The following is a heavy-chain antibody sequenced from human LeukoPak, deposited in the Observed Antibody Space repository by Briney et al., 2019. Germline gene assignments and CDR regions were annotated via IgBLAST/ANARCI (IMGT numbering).Heavy chain of an antibody. Sequence: ASVKLSCKASGYTFTDYYMNWVRQAPGQGLEWMGWIHPNSGGTNYAQKFQGRATMTRDTSISTAYMELSRLTFDDTAVYYCGRKSASRKTSEFDYWGQGTLVTVSS. CDR3: GRKSASRKTSEFDY. CDR2: IHPNSGGT. J-gene: IGHJ4*02. D-gene: IGHD2-2*01. V-gene: IGHV1-2*02. CDR1: GYTFTDYY.